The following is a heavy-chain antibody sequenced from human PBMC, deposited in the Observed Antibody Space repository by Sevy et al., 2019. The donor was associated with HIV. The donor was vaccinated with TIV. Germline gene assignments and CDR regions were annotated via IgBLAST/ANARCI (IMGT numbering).Heavy chain of an antibody. CDR3: ARDLALRESWFDP. J-gene: IGHJ5*02. CDR2: IYASGRS. CDR1: GASISSYY. V-gene: IGHV4-4*07. Sequence: SETLSLTCTVSGASISSYYWSWIRQPAGKGLEWIGRIYASGRSIYNPSLKSRVTMSVDTSKNQFSLKLSSVTAADTAVYYCARDLALRESWFDPWGQGTLDTVSS.